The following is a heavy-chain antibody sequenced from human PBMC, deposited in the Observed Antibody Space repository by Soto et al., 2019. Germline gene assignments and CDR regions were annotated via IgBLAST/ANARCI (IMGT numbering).Heavy chain of an antibody. J-gene: IGHJ4*02. CDR3: ARHATRSYDY. V-gene: IGHV4-30-2*01. CDR2: IYHSGST. CDR1: GGSISSGGYS. Sequence: SETLSLTCAVSGGSISSGGYSWSWIRQPPGKGLEWIGYIYHSGSTYYNPSLKSRVTISVDRSKNQFTLNLNSVTAADTAVYYCARHATRSYDYWGQGTLVTVSS.